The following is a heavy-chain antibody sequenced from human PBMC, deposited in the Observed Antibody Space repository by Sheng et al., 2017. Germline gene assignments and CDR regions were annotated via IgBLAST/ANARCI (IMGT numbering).Heavy chain of an antibody. CDR2: ISSSSSYI. CDR1: GFTFSSYS. Sequence: EVQLVESGGGLVKPGGSLRLSCAASGFTFSSYSMNWVRQAPGKGLEWVSSISSSSSYIYYADSVKGRFTISRDNAKNSLYLQMNSLRAEDTAVYYCARDQGWDFSTYGDYLSFDYWGQGTLVTVSS. V-gene: IGHV3-21*01. D-gene: IGHD4-17*01. CDR3: ARDQGWDFSTYGDYLSFDY. J-gene: IGHJ4*02.